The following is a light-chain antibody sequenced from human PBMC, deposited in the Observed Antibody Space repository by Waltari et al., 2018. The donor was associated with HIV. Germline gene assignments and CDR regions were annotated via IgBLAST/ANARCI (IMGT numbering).Light chain of an antibody. J-gene: IGKJ2*01. V-gene: IGKV3-15*01. CDR1: QSVSSN. CDR3: QQYDKWPPRYT. Sequence: EIVLTQSPATLSVSLGDGATLSRMASQSVSSNLALYQQKPGQAPGLLIYGASNRATGIPARFSGSGSGTEFTLTISTLQSEDSASYYCQQYDKWPPRYTFGQGTKLEIK. CDR2: GAS.